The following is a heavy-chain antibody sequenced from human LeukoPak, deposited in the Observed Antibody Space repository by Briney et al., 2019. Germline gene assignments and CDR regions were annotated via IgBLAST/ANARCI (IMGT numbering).Heavy chain of an antibody. CDR3: ARDDGSRRYFDWLAVADH. V-gene: IGHV3-21*01. J-gene: IGHJ4*02. CDR1: GFTVSNYS. D-gene: IGHD3-9*01. Sequence: GGSLRLSCAASGFTVSNYSMNWVRQAPGKGLEWVSSISGSSSYIYYANSVKGRFTISRDNAKNSLYLQMNSLRAEDTAVYYCARDDGSRRYFDWLAVADHWGQGILVTVSS. CDR2: ISGSSSYI.